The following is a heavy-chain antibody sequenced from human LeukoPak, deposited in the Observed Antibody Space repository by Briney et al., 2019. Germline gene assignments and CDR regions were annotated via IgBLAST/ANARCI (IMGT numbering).Heavy chain of an antibody. D-gene: IGHD3-10*01. CDR3: ARCYYGSGSYSYHYYYMDV. Sequence: SVKVSCKASGGTFSSYAISWVRQAPGQGLEWMGGIIPIFGTANYAQKFQGRVTITADESTSTAYMELSSLRSEDTAVYYCARCYYGSGSYSYHYYYMDVWGKGTTVTISS. CDR1: GGTFSSYA. J-gene: IGHJ6*03. CDR2: IIPIFGTA. V-gene: IGHV1-69*13.